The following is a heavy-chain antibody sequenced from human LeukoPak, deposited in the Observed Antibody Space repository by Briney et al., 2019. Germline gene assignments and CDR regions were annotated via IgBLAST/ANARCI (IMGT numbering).Heavy chain of an antibody. CDR1: GASINSYY. Sequence: SETLSLTCTVSGASINSYYWSWIRQPPGKGLQWIAYLYYRWSNNFNPSLKSRLTISVDTSKNQFSLKLNSVTAADTAVYYCARSGSRPSGGAFDLWGQGAMVTVSS. D-gene: IGHD1-26*01. V-gene: IGHV4-59*08. CDR3: ARSGSRPSGGAFDL. J-gene: IGHJ3*01. CDR2: LYYRWSN.